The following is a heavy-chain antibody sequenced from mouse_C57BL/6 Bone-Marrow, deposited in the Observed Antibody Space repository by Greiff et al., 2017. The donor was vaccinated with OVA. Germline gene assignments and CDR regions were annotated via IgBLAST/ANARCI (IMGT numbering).Heavy chain of an antibody. CDR1: GYAFSSYW. V-gene: IGHV1-80*01. CDR2: IYPGDGDT. D-gene: IGHD1-1*01. J-gene: IGHJ1*03. CDR3: ANYYYGSSPSYWYFDV. Sequence: VKLQQSGAELVKPGASVKISCKASGYAFSSYWMNWVKQRPGKGLEWIGQIYPGDGDTNYNGQVRGKATLPADHTSSTAYMQLSSLTSEDSAVYFCANYYYGSSPSYWYFDVWGTGTTVTVSA.